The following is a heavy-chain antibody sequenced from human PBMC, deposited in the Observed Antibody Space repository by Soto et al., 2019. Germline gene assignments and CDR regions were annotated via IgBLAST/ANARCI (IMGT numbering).Heavy chain of an antibody. D-gene: IGHD3-22*01. CDR1: GGTFSSYA. J-gene: IGHJ4*02. CDR2: IIPIFGTA. Sequence: SVKVSCTASGGTFSSYAISWVRQAPGQGLEWMGGIIPIFGTANYAQKFQGRVTITADESTSTAYMELSSLRSEDTAVYYCARGSWDYDSSGYYLFDYWGQGTLVTVSS. CDR3: ARGSWDYDSSGYYLFDY. V-gene: IGHV1-69*01.